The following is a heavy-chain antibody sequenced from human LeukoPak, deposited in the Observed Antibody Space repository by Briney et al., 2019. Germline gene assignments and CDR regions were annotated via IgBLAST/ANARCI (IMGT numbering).Heavy chain of an antibody. D-gene: IGHD3-10*01. CDR3: ARGLRRYYYGSGSFDV. J-gene: IGHJ6*02. Sequence: SETLSLTCAVYGGSFSGYYWSWIRQPPGKGLEWIGEINHSGSTNYNPSLKSRVTISVNTSKNQFSLKLSSVTAADTAVYYCARGLRRYYYGSGSFDVWGQGTTVTVSS. V-gene: IGHV4-34*01. CDR2: INHSGST. CDR1: GGSFSGYY.